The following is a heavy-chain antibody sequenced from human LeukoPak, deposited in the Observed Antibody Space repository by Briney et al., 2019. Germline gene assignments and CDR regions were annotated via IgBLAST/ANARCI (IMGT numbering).Heavy chain of an antibody. V-gene: IGHV4-4*07. CDR3: ARDGSGGITMIVVAKPNWFDP. D-gene: IGHD3-22*01. Sequence: SETLSLTCTVSGGSISSYYWSWIRQPAGKGLEWIGRIYTSGSTNYNPSLKSRVTMSVDTSKNQFSLKLSSVTAADTAVYYCARDGSGGITMIVVAKPNWFDPWGQGTLVTVSS. J-gene: IGHJ5*02. CDR2: IYTSGST. CDR1: GGSISSYY.